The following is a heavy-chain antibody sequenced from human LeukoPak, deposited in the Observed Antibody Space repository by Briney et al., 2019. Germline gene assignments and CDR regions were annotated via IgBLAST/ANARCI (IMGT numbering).Heavy chain of an antibody. CDR3: ATSLGPLTEY. Sequence: GGSLRLSCAASGFAFSSNWMHWVRRTPGKGLVWVSRINSGGSGTSYAASVEGRFTISRDNAKNTLYLQMNSLRVEDTAVYYCATSLGPLTEYWGQGTLVTVSS. V-gene: IGHV3-74*01. J-gene: IGHJ4*02. CDR1: GFAFSSNW. CDR2: INSGGSGT. D-gene: IGHD7-27*01.